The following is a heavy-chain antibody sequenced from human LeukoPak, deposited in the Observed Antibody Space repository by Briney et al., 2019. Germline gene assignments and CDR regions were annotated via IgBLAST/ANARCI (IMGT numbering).Heavy chain of an antibody. Sequence: KTGGSLRLSCAASGFTFSSYSMTWVRQAPGKGLEWVSSISSSSSYIYYADSVKGRFTISRDNAKNSLYLQMNSLRAEDTAVYYCARDLPRGSGSYISFPNYYYYGMDVWGQGTTVTVSS. CDR3: ARDLPRGSGSYISFPNYYYYGMDV. D-gene: IGHD3-10*01. V-gene: IGHV3-21*01. CDR1: GFTFSSYS. J-gene: IGHJ6*02. CDR2: ISSSSSYI.